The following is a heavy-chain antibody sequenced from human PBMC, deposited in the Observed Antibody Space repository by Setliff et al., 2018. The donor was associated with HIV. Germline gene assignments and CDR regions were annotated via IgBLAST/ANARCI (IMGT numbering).Heavy chain of an antibody. CDR2: IRSKTYGGTT. CDR3: SRDDLYGGNSFDY. J-gene: IGHJ4*02. D-gene: IGHD4-17*01. V-gene: IGHV3-49*04. Sequence: PGGSLRLSCTVSGFTFGDYTMSWVRQAPGKGLEWVGFIRSKTYGGTTEYAASVKGRFTISRDDSKSIAYLQMNSLKTEDTAVYYCSRDDLYGGNSFDYWGQGTLVTV. CDR1: GFTFGDYT.